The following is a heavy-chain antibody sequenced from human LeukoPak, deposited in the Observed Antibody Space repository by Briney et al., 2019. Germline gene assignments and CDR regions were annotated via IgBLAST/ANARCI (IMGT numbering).Heavy chain of an antibody. CDR3: ARELLNAPTPGAY. J-gene: IGHJ4*02. V-gene: IGHV4-4*02. CDR1: VGSVSSGNW. D-gene: IGHD2-21*01. CDR2: VHRSGST. Sequence: SEALSLTCAVSVGSVSSGNWWSWVRQSPGKGLEWIGEVHRSGSTNYKPSLKRRVTISIDRSKDQISLDLTSVTAADTAVYYCARELLNAPTPGAYWGQGILVTVSS.